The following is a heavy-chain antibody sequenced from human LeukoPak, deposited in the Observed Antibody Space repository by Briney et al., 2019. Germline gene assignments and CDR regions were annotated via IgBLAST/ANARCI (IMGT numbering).Heavy chain of an antibody. CDR3: ARDPYSGSYGNYYYYFMDV. CDR1: GFTFNRAC. D-gene: IGHD1-26*01. Sequence: PGGSLRLSCSASGFTFNRACMSWVRQAPGKGLEWVASIKQDGSEEFYVDSVKGRFTISRDNAKNSLYLQMNSLRAEDTAVYYCARDPYSGSYGNYYYYFMDVWGKGTTVTISS. CDR2: IKQDGSEE. V-gene: IGHV3-7*01. J-gene: IGHJ6*03.